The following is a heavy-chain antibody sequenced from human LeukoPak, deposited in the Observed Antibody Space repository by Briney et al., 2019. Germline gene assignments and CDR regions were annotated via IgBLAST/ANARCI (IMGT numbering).Heavy chain of an antibody. CDR2: ISWNSGSI. J-gene: IGHJ5*02. V-gene: IGHV3-9*01. Sequence: GGSLRLSCAASGFTFDDYAMHWVRQAPGKGLEWVSGISWNSGSIGYADSVKGRFTISRDNAKNSLYLQMDSLRAEDTAVYYCARGRYWIQLWLDWFDPWGQGTLVTVSS. CDR1: GFTFDDYA. D-gene: IGHD5-18*01. CDR3: ARGRYWIQLWLDWFDP.